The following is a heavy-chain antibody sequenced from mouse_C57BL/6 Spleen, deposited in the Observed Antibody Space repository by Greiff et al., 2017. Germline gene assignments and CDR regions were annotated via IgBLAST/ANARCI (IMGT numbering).Heavy chain of an antibody. CDR1: GYAFPNSL. J-gene: IGHJ3*01. CDR3: ARSGDYGNYLFAD. CDR2: INPGSGGT. V-gene: IGHV1-54*01. Sequence: QVQLQQSGAELVRPGTSVKVSCKASGYAFPNSLIEWVKQRPGPGLEWLGVINPGSGGTNYNEQFKGKGTLTAATYSSTAYMQLRCLTSEESAVYFCARSGDYGNYLFADWGQGTLVTVSA. D-gene: IGHD2-1*01.